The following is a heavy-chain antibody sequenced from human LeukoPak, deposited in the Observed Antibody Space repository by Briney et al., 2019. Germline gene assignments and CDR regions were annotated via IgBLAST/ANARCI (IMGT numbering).Heavy chain of an antibody. J-gene: IGHJ4*02. V-gene: IGHV3-53*01. CDR2: IYSGGST. CDR3: ARDSTVRWSY. D-gene: IGHD3-3*01. Sequence: PGGSLRLSCAASGFTVSSSYMSWVRQAPGKGLEWVSIIYSGGSTYYEDSVKGRFTISRDNSKNTLYLQMNSLRAEDTAVYYCARDSTVRWSYWGQGTLVTVS. CDR1: GFTVSSSY.